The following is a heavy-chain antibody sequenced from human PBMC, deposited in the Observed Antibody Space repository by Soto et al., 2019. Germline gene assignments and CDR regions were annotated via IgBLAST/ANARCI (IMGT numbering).Heavy chain of an antibody. CDR1: GGSISSGNYY. CDR2: IYYSGST. Sequence: SETLSLTCTVSGGSISSGNYYWSWIRQPPGKGLEWIGYIYYSGSTYYNPSLKSRVTISVDTSKNQFSLKLSSVTAADTAVYYCAREVFLNNFDYWGQGTLVTVSS. CDR3: AREVFLNNFDY. D-gene: IGHD1-20*01. V-gene: IGHV4-30-4*01. J-gene: IGHJ4*02.